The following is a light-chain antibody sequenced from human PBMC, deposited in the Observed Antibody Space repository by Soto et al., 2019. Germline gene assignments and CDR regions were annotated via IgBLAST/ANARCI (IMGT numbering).Light chain of an antibody. V-gene: IGKV3-11*01. CDR3: QHRYNWPLT. CDR2: DAS. CDR1: QSVSRH. Sequence: EIVLTQSPATLSLSPGERATLSCRASQSVSRHLAWYQQKPGQAPRLLIYDASNRATGIPARFRGSGSGTDFTLTISSLEPEDFAVYYCQHRYNWPLTFGGGTKVEIK. J-gene: IGKJ4*01.